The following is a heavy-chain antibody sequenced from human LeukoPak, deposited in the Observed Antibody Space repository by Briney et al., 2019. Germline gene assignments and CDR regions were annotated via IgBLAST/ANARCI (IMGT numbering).Heavy chain of an antibody. V-gene: IGHV3-23*01. CDR1: GFTFSSYG. CDR3: AKGTRLAVAGNAPDY. CDR2: ISGSGGST. Sequence: GGSLRLSCAASGFTFSSYGMSWVRQAPGKGLEWVSAISGSGGSTYYADSVKGRFTISRDNSKNTLYLQMNSLRAEDTAVYYCAKGTRLAVAGNAPDYWGQGTLATVSS. J-gene: IGHJ4*02. D-gene: IGHD6-19*01.